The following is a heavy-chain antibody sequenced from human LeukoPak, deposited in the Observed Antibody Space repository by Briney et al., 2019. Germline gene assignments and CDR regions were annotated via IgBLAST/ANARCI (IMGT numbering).Heavy chain of an antibody. CDR2: IYTSGST. CDR3: ERDYYDSSGPGWFDP. Sequence: SETLSLTCTVSGGSISSYYWSWIRQPAGKGLEWIGRIYTSGSTNYNPSLKSRVTMSVDTSKNQFSLKLSSVTAADTAVYYCERDYYDSSGPGWFDPWGQGTLVTVSS. V-gene: IGHV4-4*07. J-gene: IGHJ5*02. D-gene: IGHD3-22*01. CDR1: GGSISSYY.